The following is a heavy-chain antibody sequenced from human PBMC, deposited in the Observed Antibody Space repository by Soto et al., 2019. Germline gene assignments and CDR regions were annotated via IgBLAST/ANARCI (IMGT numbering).Heavy chain of an antibody. V-gene: IGHV4-4*02. CDR3: AGSGYYHNSGMDV. J-gene: IGHJ6*02. D-gene: IGHD3-22*01. Sequence: SETLSRTCSVSGDSISNNRWWSWVRQPPGKGLEWIGEMHHSGSIHYNASLKSRATLSVDKSRNQFSLQLTSVTAADTAVYYCAGSGYYHNSGMDVWGQGTTVTVSS. CDR2: MHHSGSI. CDR1: GDSISNNRW.